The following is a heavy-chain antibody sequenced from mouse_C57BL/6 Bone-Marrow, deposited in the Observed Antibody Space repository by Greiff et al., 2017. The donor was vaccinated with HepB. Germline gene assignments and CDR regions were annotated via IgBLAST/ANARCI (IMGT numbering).Heavy chain of an antibody. J-gene: IGHJ2*01. V-gene: IGHV1-53*01. D-gene: IGHD1-1*01. CDR2: INPSNGGT. Sequence: QVQLQQPGTELVKPGASVKLSCKASGYTFTSYWMHWVKQRPGQGLEWIGNINPSNGGTNYNEKFKSKATLTVDKSSSTAYMQLRSLTSEDSAVYYCARSSYGSSYDYFDYWGQGTTLTVSS. CDR1: GYTFTSYW. CDR3: ARSSYGSSYDYFDY.